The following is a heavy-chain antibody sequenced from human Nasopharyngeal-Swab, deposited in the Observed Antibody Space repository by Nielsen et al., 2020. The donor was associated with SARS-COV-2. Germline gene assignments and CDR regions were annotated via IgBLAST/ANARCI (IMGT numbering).Heavy chain of an antibody. V-gene: IGHV4-4*02. CDR3: ARSKWSQYSSSWYEQNYYYYGMDV. D-gene: IGHD6-13*01. CDR2: IYHSGST. Sequence: VRQAPGKGLEWIGEIYHSGSTNYNPSLKSRVTISVDTSKNQFSLKLSSVTAADTAVYYCARSKWSQYSSSWYEQNYYYYGMDVWGQGTTVTVSS. J-gene: IGHJ6*02.